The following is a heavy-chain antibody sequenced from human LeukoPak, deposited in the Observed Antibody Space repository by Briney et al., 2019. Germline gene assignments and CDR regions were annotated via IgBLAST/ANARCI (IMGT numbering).Heavy chain of an antibody. CDR1: GGSISSYY. CDR2: IYYSGST. Sequence: PSETLSLTCTVSGGSISSYYWSWIRQPPGKGLEWIGYIYYSGSTNYNPSLKSRVTISVDTSKNQFSLKLSSVTAADTAVYYCARVGFLEWLDVWGKGTTVTVSS. CDR3: ARVGFLEWLDV. D-gene: IGHD3-3*01. J-gene: IGHJ6*04. V-gene: IGHV4-59*08.